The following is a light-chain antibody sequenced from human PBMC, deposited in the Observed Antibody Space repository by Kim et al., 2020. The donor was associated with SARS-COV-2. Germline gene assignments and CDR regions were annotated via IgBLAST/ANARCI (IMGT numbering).Light chain of an antibody. CDR1: QSVSIN. CDR3: QQYDEWPLT. Sequence: VAPGENVTLSCRASQSVSINLAWYQRNPGQAPRLLIYDVSYRAIGIPGRFSGSGSGTEFTLTISSLQSEDFAVYYCQQYDEWPLTFGGGTKVDIK. J-gene: IGKJ4*01. CDR2: DVS. V-gene: IGKV3-15*01.